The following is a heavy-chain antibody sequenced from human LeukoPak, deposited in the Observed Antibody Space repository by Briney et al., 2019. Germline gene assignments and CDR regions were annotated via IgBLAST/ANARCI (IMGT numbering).Heavy chain of an antibody. J-gene: IGHJ4*02. Sequence: GRSLRLACAASGFTFSSYGMHWVRQAPGKGLEWVAVISFDATNKYYADSVKGRFTISRDNSKNTLYLQMNSLRAEDTAVYYCAKDPRQYYDSSGLGYFDYWRRGTLVTVSS. V-gene: IGHV3-30*18. CDR1: GFTFSSYG. CDR2: ISFDATNK. D-gene: IGHD3-22*01. CDR3: AKDPRQYYDSSGLGYFDY.